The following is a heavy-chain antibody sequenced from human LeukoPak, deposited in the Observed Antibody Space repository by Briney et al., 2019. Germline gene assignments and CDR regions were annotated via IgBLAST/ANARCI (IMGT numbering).Heavy chain of an antibody. CDR1: GFTFSSYD. CDR2: IGTAGDT. Sequence: PGGSLRLSCAASGFTFSSYDMHWVRQATGKGLEWVSAIGTAGDTYYPGSVKGRFTIFRENAKNSLYLQMNSLRAGDTAVYYCARAGLGSAMVSAFDIWGQGTMVTVSS. V-gene: IGHV3-13*01. D-gene: IGHD5-18*01. J-gene: IGHJ3*02. CDR3: ARAGLGSAMVSAFDI.